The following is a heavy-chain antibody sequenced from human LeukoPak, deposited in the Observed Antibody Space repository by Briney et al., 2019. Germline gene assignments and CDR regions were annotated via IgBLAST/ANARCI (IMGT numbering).Heavy chain of an antibody. CDR2: INHSGST. D-gene: IGHD3-10*01. CDR1: GGSFSGYY. V-gene: IGHV4-34*01. CDR3: ARVSGKYYYGSGSYYY. J-gene: IGHJ4*02. Sequence: SETLSLTCAVYGGSFSGYYWSWIRQPPGKGLEWIGEINHSGSTNYNPSLKSRVTISVDTSKNQFSLKLSSVTAADTAVYYCARVSGKYYYGSGSYYYWGQGTLVTVSS.